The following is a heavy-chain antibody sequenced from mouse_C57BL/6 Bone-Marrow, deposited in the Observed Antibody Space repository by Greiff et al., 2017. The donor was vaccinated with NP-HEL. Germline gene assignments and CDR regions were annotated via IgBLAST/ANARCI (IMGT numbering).Heavy chain of an antibody. CDR1: GFNIKDDY. CDR2: IDPENGDT. J-gene: IGHJ3*01. D-gene: IGHD2-5*01. CDR3: TTEVYSNFSY. V-gene: IGHV14-4*01. Sequence: VHVKQSGAELVRPGASVKLSCTASGFNIKDDYMHWVKQRPEQGLEWIGWIDPENGDTEYASKFQGKATITADTSSNTAYLQLSSLTSEDTAVYYSTTEVYSNFSYWGQGTLVTVSA.